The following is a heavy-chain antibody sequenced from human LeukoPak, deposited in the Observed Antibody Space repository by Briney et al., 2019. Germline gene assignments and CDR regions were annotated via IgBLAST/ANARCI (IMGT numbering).Heavy chain of an antibody. J-gene: IGHJ6*03. CDR1: GGSISSDY. Sequence: SETLSLTCTVSGGSISSDYWSWIRQPAGKGLEWIGRIYTSGSTNYNPSLKSRVTISVDTSKNQFSLKLSSVTAADTAVYYCARVKEVLNCSGGSCYSVYARHYYYYMDVWGKGTTVTISS. CDR3: ARVKEVLNCSGGSCYSVYARHYYYYMDV. V-gene: IGHV4-4*07. CDR2: IYTSGST. D-gene: IGHD2-15*01.